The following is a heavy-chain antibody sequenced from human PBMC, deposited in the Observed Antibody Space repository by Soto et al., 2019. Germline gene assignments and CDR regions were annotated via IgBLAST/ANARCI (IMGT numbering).Heavy chain of an antibody. Sequence: SEKLSLTCSVSGGSIKSYCWSWIRQPAGKGLEWIGRVYSSGTTDCNPSLNSRATMSVETSKNQFSLKLSSVTAADTAVYYCDTHEGYVFYYYFWSGYFPYYCRQGSLV. J-gene: IGHJ4*02. CDR3: DTHEGYVFYYYFWSGYFPYY. CDR2: VYSSGTT. V-gene: IGHV4-4*07. CDR1: GGSIKSYC. D-gene: IGHD3-3*01.